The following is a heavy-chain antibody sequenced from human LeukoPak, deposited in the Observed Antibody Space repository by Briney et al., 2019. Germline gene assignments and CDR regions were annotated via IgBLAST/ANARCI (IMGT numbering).Heavy chain of an antibody. CDR3: ARGGRERYSSGWTDAFDI. J-gene: IGHJ3*02. D-gene: IGHD6-19*01. Sequence: ASVKVSCKASGYTFTSYYMDWVRQAPGQGLEWMGIINPSGGSTSYAQKFQGRVTMTRDTSTSTVYMELSSLSSEDTAVYYCARGGRERYSSGWTDAFDIWGQGTMVTVSS. CDR2: INPSGGST. CDR1: GYTFTSYY. V-gene: IGHV1-46*01.